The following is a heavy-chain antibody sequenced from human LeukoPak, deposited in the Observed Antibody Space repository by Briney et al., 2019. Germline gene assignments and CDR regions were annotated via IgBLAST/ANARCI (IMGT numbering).Heavy chain of an antibody. V-gene: IGHV3-66*01. J-gene: IGHJ4*02. CDR2: TYSGGST. CDR3: ASTQRGDYFDY. D-gene: IGHD2-15*01. CDR1: GYSISSGYY. Sequence: PSETLSLTCTVSGYSISSGYYWGWIRQPPGKGLEWVSVTYSGGSTYYADSVKGRFTISRDNFKNTLYLQMNSLRAEDTAVYYCASTQRGDYFDYWGQGTLVTVSS.